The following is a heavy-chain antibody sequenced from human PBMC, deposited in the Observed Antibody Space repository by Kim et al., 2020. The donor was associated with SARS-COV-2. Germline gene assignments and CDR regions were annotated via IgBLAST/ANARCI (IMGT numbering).Heavy chain of an antibody. D-gene: IGHD6-19*01. J-gene: IGHJ4*02. CDR1: GYSFTGYI. CDR2: INGGNGDT. Sequence: ASVKVSCKASGYSFTGYILDWVRQAPGQRLEWMGGINGGNGDTKYSQNFQGRVTFSRDTPASTVYMELSSLTSEDTAVYYCARKFDSDWHTDYWGQGTLVTVSS. CDR3: ARKFDSDWHTDY. V-gene: IGHV1-3*01.